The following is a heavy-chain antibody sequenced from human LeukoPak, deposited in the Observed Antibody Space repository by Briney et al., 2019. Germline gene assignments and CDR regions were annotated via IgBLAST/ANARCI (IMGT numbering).Heavy chain of an antibody. Sequence: GGSLRLSRAASDFTFNNYGMHWVRQAPGKGLEWVAFIGYDGTIKDYADSVKGRFTISRDNSKNTLYLQMHSLRAEDTAVYYCAKDRRSKSGTDWGVDYWGQGTLVTVSS. CDR1: DFTFNNYG. CDR3: AKDRRSKSGTDWGVDY. J-gene: IGHJ4*02. V-gene: IGHV3-30*02. D-gene: IGHD7-27*01. CDR2: IGYDGTIK.